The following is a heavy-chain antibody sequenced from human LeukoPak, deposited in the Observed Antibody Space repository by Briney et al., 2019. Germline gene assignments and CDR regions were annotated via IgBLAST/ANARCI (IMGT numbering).Heavy chain of an antibody. CDR2: IKQDGSEK. CDR1: GFTFSDYG. D-gene: IGHD4-17*01. J-gene: IGHJ6*03. V-gene: IGHV3-7*01. Sequence: GGSLRLSCAASGFTFSDYGMHWVRQAPGKGLEWVANIKQDGSEKYYVDSVKGRFTISRDNAQNSLFLQMNSLRAEDTAVYYCARDSRAILYGDYRDLYYYYMDVWGKGTTVTVSS. CDR3: ARDSRAILYGDYRDLYYYYMDV.